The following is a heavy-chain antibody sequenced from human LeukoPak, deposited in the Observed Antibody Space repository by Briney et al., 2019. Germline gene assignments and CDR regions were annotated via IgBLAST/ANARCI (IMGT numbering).Heavy chain of an antibody. J-gene: IGHJ4*02. V-gene: IGHV3-23*01. Sequence: PGGSLRLSCAASGFTFSSYAMSWVRQAPGKGLEWVSAISGSGGSTYYADSVKGRFTISRDNSKNTLYLQMNSLRAEDTAVYYCASSLGWLRAPFDYWGQGTLVTVSS. CDR3: ASSLGWLRAPFDY. CDR1: GFTFSSYA. D-gene: IGHD5-12*01. CDR2: ISGSGGST.